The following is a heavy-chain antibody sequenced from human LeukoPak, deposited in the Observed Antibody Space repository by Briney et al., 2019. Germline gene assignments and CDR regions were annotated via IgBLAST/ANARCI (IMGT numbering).Heavy chain of an antibody. CDR3: ARGNRDFDS. Sequence: SQTLSLTCAISGDSVSTNSAAWNWIRQSPSRGLEWLGRTYYRPKWYHDYAPPVQSRITINPDTSKNQFSLHLNSVTPEDTAVYYCARGNRDFDSWGQGTLITVSS. J-gene: IGHJ5*01. V-gene: IGHV6-1*01. D-gene: IGHD2-21*02. CDR2: TYYRPKWYH. CDR1: GDSVSTNSAA.